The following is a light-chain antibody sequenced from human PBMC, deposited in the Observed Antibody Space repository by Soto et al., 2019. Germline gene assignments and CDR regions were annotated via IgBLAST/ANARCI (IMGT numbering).Light chain of an antibody. J-gene: IGKJ1*01. Sequence: DIQMTQSPSTLSASVGDRVTITCRASQSIRTWLAWYQQKPGKAPKLLIYDASSLKSGVPSRVSGGGSGTEFTLTISSLQPDDVTTYYCQQYYTNPLTFGQGTNVDIK. CDR2: DAS. V-gene: IGKV1-5*01. CDR3: QQYYTNPLT. CDR1: QSIRTW.